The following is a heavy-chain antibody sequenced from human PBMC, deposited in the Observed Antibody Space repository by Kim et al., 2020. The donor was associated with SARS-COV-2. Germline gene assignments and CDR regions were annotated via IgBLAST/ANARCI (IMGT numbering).Heavy chain of an antibody. J-gene: IGHJ4*02. D-gene: IGHD3-22*01. CDR2: ISYDGSDK. Sequence: GGSLRLSCAASGFTFRSYAMHWVRQAPGKGLEWVAVISYDGSDKYNADSVKGRFTISRDNSENTPYLQMNSLRAEDTAVYYCARDRYYDSSGSRGSRTDYWGQGTLVTVSS. CDR1: GFTFRSYA. CDR3: ARDRYYDSSGSRGSRTDY. V-gene: IGHV3-30*14.